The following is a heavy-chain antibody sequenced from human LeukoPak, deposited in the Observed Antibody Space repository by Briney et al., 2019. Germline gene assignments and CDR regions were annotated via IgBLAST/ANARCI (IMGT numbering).Heavy chain of an antibody. J-gene: IGHJ3*02. CDR3: ARDRPSVAGTGSDASDI. CDR2: INSDGSST. CDR1: GFTFSSYW. Sequence: GGSLRLSCAASGFTFSSYWMHWVRQAPGKGLVWVSRINSDGSSTSYADSVKGRFTISRDNAKNTLYLQMNSLRAEDTAVYYCARDRPSVAGTGSDASDIWGQGTMVTVSS. D-gene: IGHD1-1*01. V-gene: IGHV3-74*01.